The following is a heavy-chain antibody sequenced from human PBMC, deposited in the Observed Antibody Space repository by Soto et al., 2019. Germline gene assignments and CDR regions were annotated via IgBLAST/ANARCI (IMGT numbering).Heavy chain of an antibody. CDR1: GYTFSNYG. V-gene: IGHV1-18*01. CDR2: ISGYNGNT. D-gene: IGHD5-18*01. CDR3: ARDPGFGFGYSYAFAMDV. J-gene: IGHJ6*02. Sequence: QVQLVQSGAEVKKPWASVKVSCKASGYTFSNYGISWVRQGPGQGLEWRGWISGYNGNTHYEEKVQDRIKMTTDTSTSTTYLELRSLRSDDTAVYFCARDPGFGFGYSYAFAMDVWGQGTTVTVSS.